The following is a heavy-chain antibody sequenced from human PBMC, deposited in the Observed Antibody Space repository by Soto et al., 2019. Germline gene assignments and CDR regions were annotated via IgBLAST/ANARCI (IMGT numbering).Heavy chain of an antibody. CDR3: AKDLIVVVIAPGI. D-gene: IGHD2-21*01. CDR2: ISGSGGST. J-gene: IGHJ3*02. V-gene: IGHV3-23*01. CDR1: GFTFSSYA. Sequence: GGSLRLSCAASGFTFSSYAMSWVRQATGKGLEWVSAISGSGGSTYYADSVKGRFTISRDNSKNTLYLQMNSLRAEDTAVYYCAKDLIVVVIAPGIWGQGTMVTVSS.